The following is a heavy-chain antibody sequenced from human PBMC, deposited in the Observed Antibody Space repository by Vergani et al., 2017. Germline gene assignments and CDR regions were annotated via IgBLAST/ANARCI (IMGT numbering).Heavy chain of an antibody. Sequence: VQLVESGGGVVQPGRSLRLSCAASGFTFSSYAMHWVRQAPGKGREGVSYISSSGSTTYYADSVKGRFTISRDNAKNSLYLQMNSLRAEDTAVYYCAREIRLWFGELTTLNGMDVWGQGTTVTVSS. J-gene: IGHJ6*02. CDR1: GFTFSSYA. D-gene: IGHD3-10*01. CDR3: AREIRLWFGELTTLNGMDV. CDR2: ISSSGSTT. V-gene: IGHV3-48*04.